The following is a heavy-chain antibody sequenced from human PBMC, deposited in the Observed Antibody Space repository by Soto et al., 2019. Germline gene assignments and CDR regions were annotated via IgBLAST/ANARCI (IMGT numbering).Heavy chain of an antibody. CDR2: MNPNSGNT. CDR3: ARDRSSSTSCYAWCVESGWFDP. D-gene: IGHD2-2*01. V-gene: IGHV1-8*01. Sequence: GASVKVSCKASGYTFTSYDINWVRQATGQGLEWMGWMNPNSGNTGYAQKFQGRVTMTRNTSISTAYMELSSLRSEDTAVYYCARDRSSSTSCYAWCVESGWFDPWGQGTLVTVSS. CDR1: GYTFTSYD. J-gene: IGHJ5*02.